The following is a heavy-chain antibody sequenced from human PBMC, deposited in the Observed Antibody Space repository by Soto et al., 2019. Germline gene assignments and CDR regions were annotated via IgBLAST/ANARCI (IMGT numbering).Heavy chain of an antibody. J-gene: IGHJ4*02. CDR1: GYSFTNNW. D-gene: IGHD5-12*01. Sequence: GESLKISCKASGYSFTNNWIGWVRQMPGKGLEWMGIIYPGDSDTKYSPSFQGQVTISADKSISVAYLQWGSLKASDTAMYYCARHLPGYDRNYFDYWGQGSLVTVSS. CDR2: IYPGDSDT. CDR3: ARHLPGYDRNYFDY. V-gene: IGHV5-51*01.